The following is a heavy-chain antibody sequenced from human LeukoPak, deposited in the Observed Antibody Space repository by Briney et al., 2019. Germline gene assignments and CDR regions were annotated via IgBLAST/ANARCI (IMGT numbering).Heavy chain of an antibody. CDR1: GFHFRKYG. CDR3: AKDQYDYVRGEFDY. Sequence: GSLKLSCAASGFHFRKYGMKWGRQAPGKGLEWVKIIWYDGSNKYYADSVKGRFTTSRDNSKNTLYLQMNSLRVEDTAVYYCAKDQYDYVRGEFDYWGQGTLVTVSS. CDR2: IWYDGSNK. D-gene: IGHD3-16*01. V-gene: IGHV3-30*02. J-gene: IGHJ4*02.